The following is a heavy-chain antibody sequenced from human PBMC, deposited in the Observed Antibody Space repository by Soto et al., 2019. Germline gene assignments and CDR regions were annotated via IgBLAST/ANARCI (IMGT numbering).Heavy chain of an antibody. CDR1: GFSFSIYS. D-gene: IGHD6-19*01. CDR2: ITSDTNTI. CDR3: ARSVEGHFDY. V-gene: IGHV3-48*02. Sequence: EVQLVESGGCLVQPGGSLRLSCAASGFSFSIYSMNWVRQAPGKGLEWSSYITSDTNTIKYADSVKGRFTISRDNAKNSLYLQMNSLRDEDTAVYYCARSVEGHFDYWGQGTVVTVSS. J-gene: IGHJ4*02.